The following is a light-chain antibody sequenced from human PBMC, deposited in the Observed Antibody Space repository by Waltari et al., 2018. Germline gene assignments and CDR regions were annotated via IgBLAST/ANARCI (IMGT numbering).Light chain of an antibody. CDR2: GSS. Sequence: DTVMTQSPATLSVSPGEGATLSCRASQTTYTNLAWYQQKPGQVPRLLIYGSSTRATGIPAMFSGSGSGTEFTLTISSLQSEDFAVYYCQQYSRWPLTFGGGTKVEIK. J-gene: IGKJ4*01. CDR1: QTTYTN. CDR3: QQYSRWPLT. V-gene: IGKV3-15*01.